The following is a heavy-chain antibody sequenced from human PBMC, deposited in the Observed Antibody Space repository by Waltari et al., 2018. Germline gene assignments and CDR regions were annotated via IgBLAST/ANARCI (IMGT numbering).Heavy chain of an antibody. CDR2: INRDGTA. CDR3: ARVGDYHGSGRFGLDV. J-gene: IGHJ6*02. D-gene: IGHD3-10*01. V-gene: IGHV4-34*01. CDR1: GGSFSGYF. Sequence: QAQLHQWGAGLLKPSETLSLTCAVSGGSFSGYFWSRIRQSPGKGLEWIGEINRDGTANYNPSLKSRVGMSVDTIKSQISLSLSSVTAADAAVYYCARVGDYHGSGRFGLDVWGRGTRVTVSS.